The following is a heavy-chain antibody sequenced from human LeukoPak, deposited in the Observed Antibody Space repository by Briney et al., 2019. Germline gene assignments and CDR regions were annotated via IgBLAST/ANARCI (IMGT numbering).Heavy chain of an antibody. J-gene: IGHJ4*02. CDR1: GGSISSSNW. D-gene: IGHD6-13*01. V-gene: IGHV4-4*02. Sequence: SETLSLTCAVSGGSISSSNWWSWVRQPPGKGLEWIGEIYHSGSTNYNPSLKSRVTISVDKSKNQFSLKLSSVTAADTAVYYCARVKEEQQLVPFDYWGQGTLVTVSS. CDR2: IYHSGST. CDR3: ARVKEEQQLVPFDY.